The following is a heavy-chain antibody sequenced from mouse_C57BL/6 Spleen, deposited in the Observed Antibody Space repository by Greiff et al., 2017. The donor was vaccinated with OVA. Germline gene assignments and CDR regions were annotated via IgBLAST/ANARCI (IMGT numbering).Heavy chain of an antibody. CDR2: ISPGSGST. D-gene: IGHD1-1*01. CDR3: ARTVVATRWYFDV. Sequence: VQLQQPGAELVKPGASVKMSCKASGYTFTSYWITWVKQRPGQGLEWIGDISPGSGSTNYNEKVKSKATLTVDKSSSTAYMQLSSLTSEDAAVYYCARTVVATRWYFDVWGTGTTVTVSS. CDR1: GYTFTSYW. V-gene: IGHV1-55*01. J-gene: IGHJ1*03.